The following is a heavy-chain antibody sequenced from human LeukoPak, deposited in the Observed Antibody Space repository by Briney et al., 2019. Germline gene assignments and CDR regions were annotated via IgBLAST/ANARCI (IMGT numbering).Heavy chain of an antibody. D-gene: IGHD3-3*01. CDR3: AREGGYDFWSAVMDV. Sequence: GGSLRLSCAASGFTFSSYGMHWVRQAPGKGLEWVAVIWYDGSNKYYADSVKGRFTISRDNSKNTLYLQMNSLRAEDTAVYYCAREGGYDFWSAVMDVWGQGTTVTVSS. J-gene: IGHJ6*02. CDR1: GFTFSSYG. CDR2: IWYDGSNK. V-gene: IGHV3-33*01.